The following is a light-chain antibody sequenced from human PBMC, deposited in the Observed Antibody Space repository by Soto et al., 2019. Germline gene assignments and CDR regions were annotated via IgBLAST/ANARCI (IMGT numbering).Light chain of an antibody. CDR3: QQLNRYVSA. V-gene: IGKV1-9*01. CDR2: AAS. Sequence: DIQLTQSPSFLSASVGDRVTITCRASQDVSRYLAWYQQKPGKAPNLLIYAASTLRSGVPSRFSGSGSETEFTLTNSSLQPEDFATYYCQQLNRYVSAFGPGTKVDIK. J-gene: IGKJ3*01. CDR1: QDVSRY.